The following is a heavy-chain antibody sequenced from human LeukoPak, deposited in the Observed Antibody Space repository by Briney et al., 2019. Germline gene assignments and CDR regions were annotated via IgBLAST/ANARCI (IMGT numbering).Heavy chain of an antibody. Sequence: QPGGSLRLSCAASGFTFSSYAMSWVRQAPGKGLEWVSYISTTGSSIYYADSVKGRFTISRDNVKNLLYLQMNSLRAEDTAVYYCARVQRGIAVALDYWGQGTLATVSS. J-gene: IGHJ4*02. CDR2: ISTTGSSI. V-gene: IGHV3-48*03. CDR1: GFTFSSYA. CDR3: ARVQRGIAVALDY. D-gene: IGHD6-19*01.